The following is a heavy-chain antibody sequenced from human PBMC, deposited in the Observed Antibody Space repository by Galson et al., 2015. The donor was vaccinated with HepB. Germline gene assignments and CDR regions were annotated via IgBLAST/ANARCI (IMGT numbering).Heavy chain of an antibody. CDR2: IFAGNGDS. J-gene: IGHJ3*02. D-gene: IGHD3-3*01. Sequence: SVKVSCKASGYTFTTSTIHWVRQAPGQGLEWMGWIFAGNGDSKHSQKFQGRVTISRDISASTAHMELSSLTSEDTAVYYCAREYTDYDFYSGSDVFDIWGQGTMVTVSS. V-gene: IGHV1-3*01. CDR1: GYTFTTST. CDR3: AREYTDYDFYSGSDVFDI.